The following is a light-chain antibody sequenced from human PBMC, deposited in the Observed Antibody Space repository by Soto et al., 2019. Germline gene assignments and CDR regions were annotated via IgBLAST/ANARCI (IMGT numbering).Light chain of an antibody. CDR2: DAS. Sequence: EIVLTQSPATLSLSPGERATLSCRASQSVSSSLAWYQQKPGQAPRLLIYDASTRAIGIPARFSGGGSGTDFTLTISRLEPEDVAVYYCQQRGNWPPLTFGGGTKVEIK. J-gene: IGKJ4*01. CDR3: QQRGNWPPLT. CDR1: QSVSSS. V-gene: IGKV3-11*01.